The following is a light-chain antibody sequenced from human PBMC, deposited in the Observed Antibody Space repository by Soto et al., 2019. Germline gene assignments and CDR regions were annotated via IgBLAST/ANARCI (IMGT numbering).Light chain of an antibody. CDR3: QQYTGPPTT. J-gene: IGKJ5*01. V-gene: IGKV3-20*01. CDR1: QSISDT. CDR2: GAS. Sequence: EIVMTQSPVTLSVSPGGRATLSCRASQSISDTLAWYQQKPGQAPRLLIYGASNRATGVPDRFSGSGSGTDFALTISRLEPEDFALYYCQQYTGPPTTFGQGTRLEIK.